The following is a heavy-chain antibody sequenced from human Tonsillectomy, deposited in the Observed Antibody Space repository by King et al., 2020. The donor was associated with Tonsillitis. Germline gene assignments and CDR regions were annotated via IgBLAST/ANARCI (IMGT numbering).Heavy chain of an antibody. D-gene: IGHD6-13*01. V-gene: IGHV3-23*03. CDR2: IYSGGSST. CDR3: ATLPLQQHLED. CDR1: GFTFSSYA. J-gene: IGHJ1*01. Sequence: VQLVESGGGLVQPGGSLRLSCAASGFTFSSYAMSWVRQAPGKGLEWVSVIYSGGSSTYYADYVKGRFTISRDNSKNTLYLQMNSLGAEDTAVYYCATLPLQQHLEDWGQGTLVTVSS.